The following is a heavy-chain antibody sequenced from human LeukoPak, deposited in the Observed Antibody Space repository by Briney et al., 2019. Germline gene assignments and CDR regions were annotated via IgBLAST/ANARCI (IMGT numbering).Heavy chain of an antibody. CDR3: AKGEYSSGWYGSDGYYFDY. V-gene: IGHV3-9*01. D-gene: IGHD6-19*01. CDR1: GFTFDDYA. CDR2: ISWNSGSI. Sequence: PGRSLRLSCAASGFTFDDYAMHWVRHAPGKGLEWVSGISWNSGSIGYADSVKGRFTISRDNAKNSLYLQMNSLRAEDTALYYCAKGEYSSGWYGSDGYYFDYWGQGTLVTVSS. J-gene: IGHJ4*02.